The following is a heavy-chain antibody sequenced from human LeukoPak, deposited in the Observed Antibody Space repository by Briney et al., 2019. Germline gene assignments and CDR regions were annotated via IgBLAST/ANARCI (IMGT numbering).Heavy chain of an antibody. V-gene: IGHV3-9*01. J-gene: IGHJ6*03. D-gene: IGHD2-2*02. CDR2: ISWNSGSI. CDR3: AKGAALHYYYYMDV. Sequence: PGGSLRLSCAASGCTFDDYAMHWVRQAPGKGLEWVSGISWNSGSIGYADSVKGRFTISRDNAKNSLYLQMNSLRAEDTALYYCAKGAALHYYYYMDVWGKGTTVTVSS. CDR1: GCTFDDYA.